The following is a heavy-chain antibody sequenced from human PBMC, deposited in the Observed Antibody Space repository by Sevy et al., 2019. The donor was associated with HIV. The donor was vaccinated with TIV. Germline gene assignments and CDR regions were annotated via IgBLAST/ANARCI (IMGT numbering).Heavy chain of an antibody. J-gene: IGHJ4*02. Sequence: GGSLRLSCAASGFTFSKYSMSWVRQPPGKGLEWVSTLSFGCGEINYADSVKARLTISRDNSKSSVDLQMNNLRPEDTAVYYCAREGCTKPHDYWGQGTLVTVSS. CDR2: LSFGCGEI. CDR3: AREGCTKPHDY. D-gene: IGHD2-8*01. CDR1: GFTFSKYS. V-gene: IGHV3-23*01.